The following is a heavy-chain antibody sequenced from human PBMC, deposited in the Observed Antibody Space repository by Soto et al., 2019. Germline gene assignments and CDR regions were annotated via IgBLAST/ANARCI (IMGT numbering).Heavy chain of an antibody. CDR2: IIPIFGTA. CDR1: GGTFSSYA. J-gene: IGHJ3*02. CDR3: ARDYYGSGSYYRITGYDAFDI. D-gene: IGHD3-10*01. V-gene: IGHV1-69*13. Sequence: SVKVSCKASGGTFSSYAISWVRQAPGQGLEWMGGIIPIFGTANYAQKFQGRATITADESTSTAYMELSSLRSEDTAVYYCARDYYGSGSYYRITGYDAFDIWGQGTMVAVSS.